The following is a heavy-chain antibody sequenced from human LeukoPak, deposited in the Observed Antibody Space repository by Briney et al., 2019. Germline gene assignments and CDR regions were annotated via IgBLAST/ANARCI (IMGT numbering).Heavy chain of an antibody. V-gene: IGHV1-69*13. Sequence: SVKVSCKASGGTFSSYAISWVRQAPGQGLEWMGGIIPIFGTANYAQKFQSRVTITADESTSTAYMELSSLRSEDTAVYYCARVMDYYDSSGYSSAFDIWGQGTMVTVSS. CDR1: GGTFSSYA. J-gene: IGHJ3*02. CDR2: IIPIFGTA. D-gene: IGHD3-22*01. CDR3: ARVMDYYDSSGYSSAFDI.